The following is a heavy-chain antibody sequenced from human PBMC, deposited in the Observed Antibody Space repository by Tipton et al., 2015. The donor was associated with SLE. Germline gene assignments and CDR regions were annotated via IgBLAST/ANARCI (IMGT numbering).Heavy chain of an antibody. CDR2: ISAYNGNT. Sequence: QLVQSGAEVKKPGASVKVSCKASGFTFSSYGISWVRQAPGQGLEWMGWISAYNGNTDYAQKLQGRVTMTTDISTSTAYMELRSLRSEDTAVYYCARGVLGGSYPYWGQGTLVTVSS. D-gene: IGHD1-26*01. V-gene: IGHV1-18*01. CDR3: ARGVLGGSYPY. J-gene: IGHJ4*02. CDR1: GFTFSSYG.